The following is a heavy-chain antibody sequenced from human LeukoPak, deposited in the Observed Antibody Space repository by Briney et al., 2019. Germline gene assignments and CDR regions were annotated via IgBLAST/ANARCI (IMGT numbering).Heavy chain of an antibody. V-gene: IGHV4-34*01. CDR2: INHSGST. Sequence: SETLSLTCAVYGGSFSGYYWSWLRQPPGKGLEWIGEINHSGSTNYNPSLKSRVTISVDTSKNQFSLKLSSVTAADTAVYYCAIRRDGYNSIDYWGQGTLVTVSS. CDR3: AIRRDGYNSIDY. CDR1: GGSFSGYY. D-gene: IGHD5-24*01. J-gene: IGHJ4*02.